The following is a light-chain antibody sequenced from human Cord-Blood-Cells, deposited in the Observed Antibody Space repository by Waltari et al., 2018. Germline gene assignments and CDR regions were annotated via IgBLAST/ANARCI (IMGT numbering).Light chain of an antibody. Sequence: DLQMTHSPSTLSASAGDRDTITCRASQSISSWLGWDQQRPGKTPKLLIYKESSLESGVPSRFSGGGSGTEFTRTSSSLQPDDFATYGCQQYNSYWTFGQGTKVEIK. J-gene: IGKJ1*01. CDR2: KES. CDR3: QQYNSYWT. V-gene: IGKV1-5*03. CDR1: QSISSW.